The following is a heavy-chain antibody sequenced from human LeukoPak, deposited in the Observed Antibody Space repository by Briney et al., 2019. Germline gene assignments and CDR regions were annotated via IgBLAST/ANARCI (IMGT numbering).Heavy chain of an antibody. J-gene: IGHJ4*02. CDR3: ASMKYSSSWFWFDY. Sequence: SETLSLTCTVSGGSISSYYWSWIRQSAGKGLVWIGRIYTSGSTNYNPSLKSRVTMSVDTSKNQFSLKLSSVTAADTAVYYCASMKYSSSWFWFDYWGQGTLVTVSS. V-gene: IGHV4-4*07. D-gene: IGHD6-13*01. CDR2: IYTSGST. CDR1: GGSISSYY.